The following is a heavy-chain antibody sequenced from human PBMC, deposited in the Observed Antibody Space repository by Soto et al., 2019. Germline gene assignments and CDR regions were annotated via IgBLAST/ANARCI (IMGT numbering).Heavy chain of an antibody. Sequence: GGSLRLSCAASGFTFSTHAMHWVRQAPGKGLEWVAMIWNDGSNQHYADSVKGRFTVSRDNSEHTVSLQMNSLRFEDTAVYYCGRDPPGSGWSLDYWGQGTLVTVSS. J-gene: IGHJ4*02. CDR2: IWNDGSNQ. D-gene: IGHD6-19*01. CDR1: GFTFSTHA. V-gene: IGHV3-33*01. CDR3: GRDPPGSGWSLDY.